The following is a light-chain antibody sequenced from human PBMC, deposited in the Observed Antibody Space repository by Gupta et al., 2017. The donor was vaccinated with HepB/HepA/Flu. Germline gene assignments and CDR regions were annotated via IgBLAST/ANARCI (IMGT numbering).Light chain of an antibody. Sequence: QSVLTQPPSVSGAPGQRVTISYTGSSSNIGAGYDVPWYQQLPGTAPKLLLYGNNNRRSGAPARFSGSKSGTSAALAITGLPAEEEADYYCQSYDSSRSGGYVFGTGTKVTVL. V-gene: IGLV1-40*01. CDR1: SSNIGAGYD. CDR2: GNN. CDR3: QSYDSSRSGGYV. J-gene: IGLJ1*01.